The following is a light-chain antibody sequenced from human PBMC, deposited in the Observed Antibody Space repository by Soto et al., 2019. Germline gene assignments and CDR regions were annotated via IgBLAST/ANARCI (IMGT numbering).Light chain of an antibody. V-gene: IGKV3-20*01. CDR3: QLYGTSSIT. CDR1: QSVRNSY. J-gene: IGKJ5*01. Sequence: EIVLTQSPSTLSLSPGERATLSCRASQSVRNSYLAWYQQKAGQAPRLLIYGASSRATGIPDRFSGSGSGTDFTLIISSLLLEDFAVYYCQLYGTSSITFGQGTRLEIQ. CDR2: GAS.